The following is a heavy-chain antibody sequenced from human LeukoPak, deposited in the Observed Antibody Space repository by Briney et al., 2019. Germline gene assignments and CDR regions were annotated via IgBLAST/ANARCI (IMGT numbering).Heavy chain of an antibody. D-gene: IGHD3-22*01. CDR2: ISWNSGSI. CDR3: AKGRYYDSSGYFDY. V-gene: IGHV3-9*01. Sequence: GRSLRLSCVASEFTFDDYAMHWVRQAPGKGLEWVSGISWNSGSIGYADSVKGRFTISRDNAKNSLYLQMNSLRAEDTALYYCAKGRYYDSSGYFDYWGQGTLVTVSS. CDR1: EFTFDDYA. J-gene: IGHJ4*02.